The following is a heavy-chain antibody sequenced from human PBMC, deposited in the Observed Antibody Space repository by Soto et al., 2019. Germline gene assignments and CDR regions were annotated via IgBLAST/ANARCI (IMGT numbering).Heavy chain of an antibody. CDR2: ITHRGST. CDR1: GESFGGYY. V-gene: IGHV4-34*02. Sequence: QVQLQQWGAGLLKPSETLSLTCDVSGESFGGYYWRWIRQSPGKGLEWIGDITHRGSTNYNPSFKSRVTLSVDTSKRQLSLKLSSVTAADTAVYYCARGGAHAKSGSGIYQVGYGLDFWGQGTTVTVSS. CDR3: ARGGAHAKSGSGIYQVGYGLDF. D-gene: IGHD6-13*01. J-gene: IGHJ6*02.